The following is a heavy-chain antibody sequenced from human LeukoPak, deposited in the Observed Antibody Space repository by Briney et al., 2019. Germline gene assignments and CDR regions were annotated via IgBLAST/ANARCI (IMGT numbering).Heavy chain of an antibody. Sequence: ASVKVSCKASGGTFSSYAISWVRQAPGQGLEWMGWISAYNGNTNYAQKLQGRVTMTTDTSTSTAYMELRSLRSDDTAVYYSARDRDSSSWYDYWGQGTLVTVSS. D-gene: IGHD6-13*01. CDR2: ISAYNGNT. J-gene: IGHJ4*02. CDR3: ARDRDSSSWYDY. CDR1: GGTFSSYA. V-gene: IGHV1-18*01.